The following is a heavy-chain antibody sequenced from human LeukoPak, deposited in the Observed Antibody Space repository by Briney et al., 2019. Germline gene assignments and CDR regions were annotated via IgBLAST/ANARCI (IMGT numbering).Heavy chain of an antibody. D-gene: IGHD7-27*01. CDR3: ARESYWGSSAKGFDY. CDR1: GFIFTDYS. CDR2: IDKTSSNI. J-gene: IGHJ4*02. V-gene: IGHV3-48*01. Sequence: GGSLILSCAASGFIFTDYSINWVRQAPGKGLEWISYIDKTSSNIYYADSVKGRFTISRDNAKNSLYLQMNSLRAEDTAVYYCARESYWGSSAKGFDYWGQGTLVTVSS.